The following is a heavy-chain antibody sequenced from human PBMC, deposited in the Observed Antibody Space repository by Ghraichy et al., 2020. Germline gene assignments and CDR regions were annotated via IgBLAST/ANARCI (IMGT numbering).Heavy chain of an antibody. CDR2: ISYDGSEK. CDR1: GFTFSRYG. V-gene: IGHV3-30*18. CDR3: AQDRHERRSPFGS. Sequence: GGSLRLSCAASGFTFSRYGMHWVRRAPGKGLEWVASISYDGSEKFYADSVKGRFTISRDNSKNTLFLQMDSLRVEDTAVYYCAQDRHERRSPFGSWGQGTLISVSS. D-gene: IGHD6-25*01. J-gene: IGHJ4*02.